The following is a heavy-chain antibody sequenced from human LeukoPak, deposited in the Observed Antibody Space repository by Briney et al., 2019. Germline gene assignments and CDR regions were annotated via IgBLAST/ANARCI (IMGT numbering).Heavy chain of an antibody. Sequence: PSETLSLTCTVSGGSMSRYYWSWIRQPPGKGLEWIGYIYYSGSTKYNPSLKSRVTISVDTSKNQFSLKLSSVTAADTAVYYCARGGTTVTPGLLWFDPWGQGTLVTVSS. CDR3: ARGGTTVTPGLLWFDP. V-gene: IGHV4-59*01. CDR1: GGSMSRYY. D-gene: IGHD4-17*01. J-gene: IGHJ5*02. CDR2: IYYSGST.